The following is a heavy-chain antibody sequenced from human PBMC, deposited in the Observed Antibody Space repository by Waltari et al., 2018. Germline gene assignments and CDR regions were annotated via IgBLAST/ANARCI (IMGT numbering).Heavy chain of an antibody. CDR2: INQSGST. Sequence: QVQLQESGPGLVKPSQTLSLTCTVSGGSISSGGYYWSWIRQHPGKGLEWIGEINQSGSTNHNPSLKGRVTISVDTSKNQFSLKRSSLTAADTAGYYCARGREYYDSSGPSRSYYFDYWGQGTLVTVSS. J-gene: IGHJ4*02. V-gene: IGHV4-31*03. CDR1: GGSISSGGYY. D-gene: IGHD3-22*01. CDR3: ARGREYYDSSGPSRSYYFDY.